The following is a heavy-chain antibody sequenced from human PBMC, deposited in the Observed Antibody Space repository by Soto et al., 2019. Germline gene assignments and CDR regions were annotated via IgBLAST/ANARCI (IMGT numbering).Heavy chain of an antibody. V-gene: IGHV1-69*13. J-gene: IGHJ6*02. Sequence: GASVKVSCKASGGTFSSYAISWVRQAPGQGLEWMGGIIPIFGTANYAQKFQGRVTITADEPTSTAYMELSSLRSEDTAVYYCARGLDYYGSGSYYIYYYYYGMDVWGQGTTVTVSS. D-gene: IGHD3-10*01. CDR2: IIPIFGTA. CDR3: ARGLDYYGSGSYYIYYYYYGMDV. CDR1: GGTFSSYA.